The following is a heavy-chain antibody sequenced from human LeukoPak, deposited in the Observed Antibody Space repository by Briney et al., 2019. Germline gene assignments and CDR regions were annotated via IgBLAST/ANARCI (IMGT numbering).Heavy chain of an antibody. Sequence: PGGSLRLSCLASGFTFSTFTMSWVRQAPGKGLEWVSGILVSGKTYYADSVKGRFTISRDKSKNTLFLQMNSLRADDTAVYYCAKRNRNDILTAFSFDCWGQGTLVTVSS. J-gene: IGHJ4*02. CDR1: GFTFSTFT. CDR2: ILVSGKT. D-gene: IGHD3-9*01. CDR3: AKRNRNDILTAFSFDC. V-gene: IGHV3-23*01.